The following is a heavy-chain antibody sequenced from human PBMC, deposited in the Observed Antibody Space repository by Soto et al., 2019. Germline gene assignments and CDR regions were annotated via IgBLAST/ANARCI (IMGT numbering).Heavy chain of an antibody. CDR3: ARLEGVLLWFGEFGGFDY. V-gene: IGHV4-39*01. Sequence: SETLSLTCTVSGGSISSSSYYWGWIRQPPGKGLEWIGSIYYSGSTYYNPSLKSRVTISVDTSKNQFSLKLSSVTAADTAVYYCARLEGVLLWFGEFGGFDYWGQGTLVTVSS. D-gene: IGHD3-10*01. CDR1: GGSISSSSYY. CDR2: IYYSGST. J-gene: IGHJ4*02.